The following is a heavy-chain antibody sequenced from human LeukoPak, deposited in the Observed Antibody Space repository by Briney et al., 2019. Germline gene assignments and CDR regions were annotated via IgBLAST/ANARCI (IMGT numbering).Heavy chain of an antibody. CDR2: ISGSGSST. D-gene: IGHD5-12*01. V-gene: IGHV3-23*01. Sequence: AGGSLRLSCAASGFTFSSYAMSWVRQAPGKGLEWVSAISGSGSSTYYADSVKGRFTISRDNSKNTLYVQMNSLRAEDTAVYYCAKGNSGYDSPLCWGQGTLVTVSS. J-gene: IGHJ4*02. CDR1: GFTFSSYA. CDR3: AKGNSGYDSPLC.